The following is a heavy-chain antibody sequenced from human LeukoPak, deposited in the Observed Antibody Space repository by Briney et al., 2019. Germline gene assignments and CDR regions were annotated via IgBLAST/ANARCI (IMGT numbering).Heavy chain of an antibody. D-gene: IGHD3-16*01. Sequence: PSETLSLTRTVSGGSISSHYWTWIRQPAGKGLEWIGYIYNTGTTNYNPSLKSRVTMSLDTSKNQFSLKLTYVTAADTAVYFCAGDDYGVFDALVVWRQGTVVTVSS. J-gene: IGHJ3*01. CDR3: AGDDYGVFDALVV. CDR1: GGSISSHY. CDR2: IYNTGTT. V-gene: IGHV4-59*08.